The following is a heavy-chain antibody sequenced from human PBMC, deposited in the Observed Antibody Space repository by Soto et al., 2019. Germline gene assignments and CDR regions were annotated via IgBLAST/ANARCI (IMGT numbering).Heavy chain of an antibody. V-gene: IGHV4-59*01. D-gene: IGHD3-22*01. J-gene: IGHJ6*03. CDR3: ARDSYYYDSSGYGDAHGYYMDV. CDR2: IYYSGST. CDR1: GGSISSYY. Sequence: SETLSLTCTVSGGSISSYYWSWIRQPPGKGLEWIGYIYYSGSTNYNPSLKSRVTVSGDTSKNQFSLKLSSVTAADTAVYYCARDSYYYDSSGYGDAHGYYMDVWGKGTTVTVSS.